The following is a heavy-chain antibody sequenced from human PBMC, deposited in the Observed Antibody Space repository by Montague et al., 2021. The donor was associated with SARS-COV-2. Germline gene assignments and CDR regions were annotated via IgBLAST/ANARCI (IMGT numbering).Heavy chain of an antibody. J-gene: IGHJ4*02. CDR2: IYTSGST. D-gene: IGHD2-21*01. CDR1: GGSISSGSYY. Sequence: TLSLTCTVSGGSISSGSYYWSWIRQPAGKGLEWIGRIYTSGSTNYNPSLKSRVTISVDTSKNQFSLKLSSVIAADTAVYYCARVVGFDFDYWGQGTLVTVSS. V-gene: IGHV4-61*02. CDR3: ARVVGFDFDY.